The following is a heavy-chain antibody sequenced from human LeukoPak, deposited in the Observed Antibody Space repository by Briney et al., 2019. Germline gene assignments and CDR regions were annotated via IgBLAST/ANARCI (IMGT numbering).Heavy chain of an antibody. CDR2: IYTSGGT. CDR1: GGSITNLDYY. V-gene: IGHV4-61*02. D-gene: IGHD3-10*01. J-gene: IGHJ3*02. Sequence: SETLSLTCTVSGGSITNLDYYWTWIRQPAGKRLEWIGRIYTSGGTNYNPSLKSRVTMSVDRSKNEISLHLASLTAADTALYYCPARGSSSGTSDIWAQGTFVTSLQ. CDR3: PARGSSSGTSDI.